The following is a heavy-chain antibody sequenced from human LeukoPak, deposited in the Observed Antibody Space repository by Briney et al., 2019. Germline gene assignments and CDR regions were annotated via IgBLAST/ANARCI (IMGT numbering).Heavy chain of an antibody. J-gene: IGHJ5*02. CDR2: MNPNSGNT. CDR3: ARESGLELRQPLNWFDP. D-gene: IGHD1-7*01. CDR1: GYTFTSYD. V-gene: IGHV1-8*01. Sequence: ASVKVSCKASGYTFTSYDINWVRPATGQGLEWMGWMNPNSGNTGYAQKFQGRVTRTRNTSISTAYMELSSLRSEDTAVYYCARESGLELRQPLNWFDPWGQGTLVTVSS.